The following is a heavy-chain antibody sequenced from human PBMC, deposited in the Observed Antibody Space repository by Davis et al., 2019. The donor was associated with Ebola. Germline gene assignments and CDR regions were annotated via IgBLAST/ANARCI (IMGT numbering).Heavy chain of an antibody. CDR3: TAATPDY. CDR2: ISGSGGST. D-gene: IGHD6-25*01. J-gene: IGHJ4*02. V-gene: IGHV3-23*01. Sequence: GGSLRLSCAASGFTFSSYGMHWVRQAPGKGLEWVSAISGSGGSTYYADSVKGRFTISRDNSKNTLYLQMNSLKTEDTAVYYCTAATPDYWGQGTLVTVSS. CDR1: GFTFSSYG.